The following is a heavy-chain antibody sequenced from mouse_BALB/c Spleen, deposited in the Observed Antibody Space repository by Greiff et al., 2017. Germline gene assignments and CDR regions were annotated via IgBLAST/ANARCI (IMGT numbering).Heavy chain of an antibody. V-gene: IGHV2-9*02. Sequence: QVQLKESGPGLVAPSQSLSITCTVSGFSLTSYGVHWVRQPPGKGLEWLGVIWAGGSTNYNSALMSRLSISKDNSKSQVFLKMNSLQTDDTAMYYCARDNYGSTCWYFDVWGAGTTVTVSS. CDR2: IWAGGST. CDR3: ARDNYGSTCWYFDV. CDR1: GFSLTSYG. J-gene: IGHJ1*01. D-gene: IGHD1-1*01.